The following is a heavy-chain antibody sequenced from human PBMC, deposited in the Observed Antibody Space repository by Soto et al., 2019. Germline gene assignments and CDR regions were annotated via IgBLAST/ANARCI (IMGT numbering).Heavy chain of an antibody. CDR3: ARIFI. V-gene: IGHV3-7*05. CDR1: GFTIKDSW. CDR2: INRDGSEK. Sequence: PGGSLRLSCAASGFTIKDSWMSWVRQAPGRGLEWVAKINRDGSEKYYVDSVKGRFTISRDNAKNSLHLQMSSLRAEDTAVYYCARIFIWGQETLVTVSS. D-gene: IGHD3-3*01. J-gene: IGHJ4*02.